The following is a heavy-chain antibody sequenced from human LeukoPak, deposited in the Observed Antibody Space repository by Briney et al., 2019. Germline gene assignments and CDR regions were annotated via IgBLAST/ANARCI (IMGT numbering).Heavy chain of an antibody. Sequence: PVASVKVSCRVSEYSLSDLSIHWVRHVPGKGLEWMGGFEPEEGEHGETIYAQKFEGRLTLTEDTATDTAYMELVSLTSADTAVYYCATDRLEIYALHIWGQGTVVTVSS. V-gene: IGHV1-24*01. CDR2: FEPEEGEHGET. J-gene: IGHJ3*02. CDR3: ATDRLEIYALHI. D-gene: IGHD1-1*01. CDR1: EYSLSDLS.